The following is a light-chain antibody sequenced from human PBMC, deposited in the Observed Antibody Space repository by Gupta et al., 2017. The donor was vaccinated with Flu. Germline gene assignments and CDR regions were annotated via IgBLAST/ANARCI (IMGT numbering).Light chain of an antibody. V-gene: IGLV2-23*02. CDR2: EVV. J-gene: IGLJ2*01. Sequence: QSALTQPASVSGSPGQSITISCVGSTSDVGSYEHVSWYQQYPGKAPKLLIYEVVKRPSGVSDRFSGSKSGTTASLTLSWLQTEDEADYYCCSYAGPFINVFFGGGTKLTVL. CDR1: TSDVGSYEH. CDR3: CSYAGPFINVF.